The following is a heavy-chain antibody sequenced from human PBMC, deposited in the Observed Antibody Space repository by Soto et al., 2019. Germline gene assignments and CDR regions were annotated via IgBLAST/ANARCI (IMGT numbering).Heavy chain of an antibody. V-gene: IGHV6-1*01. CDR3: TRDLPYCTGSNCYSRWFDP. D-gene: IGHD2-15*01. Sequence: SQTLSLTCAISGDSVSSNSAAWNWIRQSPSRGLEWLGRTYYRSKWYNDYAISVKSRITITPDTSKNQLFLQLNSVTPEDTAVYYCTRDLPYCTGSNCYSRWFDPWGQGTPVTVSS. J-gene: IGHJ5*02. CDR2: TYYRSKWYN. CDR1: GDSVSSNSAA.